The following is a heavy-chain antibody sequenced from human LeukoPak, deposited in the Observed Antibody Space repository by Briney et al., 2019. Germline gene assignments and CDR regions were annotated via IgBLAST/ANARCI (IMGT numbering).Heavy chain of an antibody. CDR2: INHSGST. J-gene: IGHJ1*01. Sequence: SETLSLTCAVYGGSFNGYYWSWIRQPPGKGLEWIGEINHSGSTNYNPSLKSRVTISVDTSKNQFSLKLSSVTAADTAVYYCARTPRIAYCGGDCYRGYFQHWGQGTLVTASS. D-gene: IGHD2-21*02. CDR3: ARTPRIAYCGGDCYRGYFQH. CDR1: GGSFNGYY. V-gene: IGHV4-34*01.